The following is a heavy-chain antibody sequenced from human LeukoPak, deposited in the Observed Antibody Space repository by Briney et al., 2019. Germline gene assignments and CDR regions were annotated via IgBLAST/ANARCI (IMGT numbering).Heavy chain of an antibody. J-gene: IGHJ4*02. V-gene: IGHV4-34*01. CDR2: INHSRST. Sequence: SETLSLTCAVYGGSFSGYYWSWIRQPPGKGLEWIGEINHSRSTNYNPSLKSRVTISVDTSKNQFSLKLSSVTAADTAVYYCARGLAAAGTRAFDYWGQGTLVTVSS. D-gene: IGHD6-13*01. CDR3: ARGLAAAGTRAFDY. CDR1: GGSFSGYY.